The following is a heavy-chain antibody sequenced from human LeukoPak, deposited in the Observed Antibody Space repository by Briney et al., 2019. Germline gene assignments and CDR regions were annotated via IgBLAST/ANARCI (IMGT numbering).Heavy chain of an antibody. V-gene: IGHV4-34*01. CDR3: AGGNKRIAVAGTAFDI. CDR1: GGSFSGYY. D-gene: IGHD6-19*01. Sequence: SETLSLTCAVYGGSFSGYYWSWIRQPPGKGLEWIGEINHSGSTNYNPSLKSRVTISVDTSKNQFSLKLSSVTAADTAVYYCAGGNKRIAVAGTAFDIWGQGTMVTVSS. CDR2: INHSGST. J-gene: IGHJ3*02.